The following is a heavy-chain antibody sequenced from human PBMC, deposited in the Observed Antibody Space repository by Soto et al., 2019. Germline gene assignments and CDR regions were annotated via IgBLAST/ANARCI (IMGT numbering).Heavy chain of an antibody. J-gene: IGHJ4*02. Sequence: PSETLSLTCTVSGGSISSYYWSWIRQPPGKGLEWIGYIYYSGSTNYNPSLKSRVTISVDTSKNQFSLKLSSVTAADTAVYYCARGIQQLAPPGYWGQATLVTVSS. D-gene: IGHD5-18*01. CDR1: GGSISSYY. CDR3: ARGIQQLAPPGY. CDR2: IYYSGST. V-gene: IGHV4-59*01.